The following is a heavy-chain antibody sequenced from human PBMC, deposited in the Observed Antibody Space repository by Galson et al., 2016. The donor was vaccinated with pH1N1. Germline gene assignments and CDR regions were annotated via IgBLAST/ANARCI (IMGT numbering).Heavy chain of an antibody. Sequence: SCKASGGIFNSFGISWVRQAPGQGLEWMGGIVAIFGTTNYAQKFQGRVTITADKSSSTVCMEVNRLTSQDTAVYYCARGYSYHNNDGFDLWGQGTMVTVSA. CDR2: IVAIFGTT. J-gene: IGHJ3*01. D-gene: IGHD5-18*01. V-gene: IGHV1-69*06. CDR3: ARGYSYHNNDGFDL. CDR1: GGIFNSFG.